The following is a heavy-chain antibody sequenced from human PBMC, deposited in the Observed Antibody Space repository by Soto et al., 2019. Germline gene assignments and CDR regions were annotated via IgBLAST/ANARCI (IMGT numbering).Heavy chain of an antibody. J-gene: IGHJ4*02. V-gene: IGHV1-69*01. CDR2: IIPLFGTA. Sequence: QVQLVQSGADVKKPGSSVKVSCQASGVTFSSETLGWVRQAPGQGLEWVGGIIPLFGTASYAQKFQGRVTITADDSTSTVYMELSSLRSDDTAVYFWATELGENPASPFDAWGQGTLVTVSS. CDR3: ATELGENPASPFDA. D-gene: IGHD3-10*01. CDR1: GVTFSSET.